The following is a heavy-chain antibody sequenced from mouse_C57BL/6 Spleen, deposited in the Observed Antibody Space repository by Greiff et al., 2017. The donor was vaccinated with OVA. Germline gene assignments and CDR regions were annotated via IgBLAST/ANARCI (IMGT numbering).Heavy chain of an antibody. J-gene: IGHJ2*01. CDR2: INPSTGGT. D-gene: IGHD3-2*02. CDR3: AREGGTAQATFDY. V-gene: IGHV1-43*01. Sequence: VQLKESGPELVKPGASVKISCKASGYSFTGYYMHWVKQSSEKSLEWIGEINPSTGGTSYNQKFKGKATLTVDKSSSTAYMQLKSLTSEDSAVYYCAREGGTAQATFDYWGQGTTLTVSS. CDR1: GYSFTGYY.